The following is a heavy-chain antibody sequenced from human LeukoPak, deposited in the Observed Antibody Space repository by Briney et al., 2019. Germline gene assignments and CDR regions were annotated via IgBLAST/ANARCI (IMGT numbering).Heavy chain of an antibody. CDR1: GGSVRDNY. Sequence: SETLSLTCAVYGGSVRDNYWSWIRQPPGKGLEWIGEIHHSGSTKYKPSLKSRVTISLDTSKNQFSLKLNSMTAADTAVYYCAGHVSAAAGGRWGQGTLVTVSS. J-gene: IGHJ1*01. CDR2: IHHSGST. CDR3: AGHVSAAAGGR. V-gene: IGHV4-34*01. D-gene: IGHD6-13*01.